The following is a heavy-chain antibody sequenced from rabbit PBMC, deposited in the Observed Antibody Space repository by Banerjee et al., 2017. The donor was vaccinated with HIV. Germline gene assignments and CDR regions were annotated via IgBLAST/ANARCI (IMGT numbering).Heavy chain of an antibody. CDR2: IYNGDGST. D-gene: IGHD4-1*01. CDR1: GFDFSNNA. J-gene: IGHJ3*01. V-gene: IGHV1S47*01. Sequence: QEQLEESGGGLVKPEGSLTLTCKASGFDFSNNAMCWVRQTPGKGPEWIACIYNGDGSTYYASWVNGRFTISRSISLNTVTLQMSSLTAADTATYFCARDGISFVSSGWGLTRLDLRGQGTLVTVS. CDR3: ARDGISFVSSGWGLTRLDL.